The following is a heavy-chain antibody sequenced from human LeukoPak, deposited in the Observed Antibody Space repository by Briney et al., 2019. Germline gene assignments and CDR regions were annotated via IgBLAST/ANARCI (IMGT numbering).Heavy chain of an antibody. CDR1: GYSFTSYW. D-gene: IGHD5-18*01. Sequence: GESLKISCKDSGYSFTSYWIGWVRQMPGKGLEWMGIIYPGDSGTRYSPSFQGQVTISADKSINTAYLQWSSLKASDTAIYYCARRGEAMDPFDYWGQGTLVTVSS. J-gene: IGHJ4*02. V-gene: IGHV5-51*01. CDR2: IYPGDSGT. CDR3: ARRGEAMDPFDY.